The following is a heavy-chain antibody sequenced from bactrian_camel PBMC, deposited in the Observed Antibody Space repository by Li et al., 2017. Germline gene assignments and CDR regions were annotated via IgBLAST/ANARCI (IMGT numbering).Heavy chain of an antibody. CDR3: ARDGVTWTASAING. Sequence: QVQLVESGGDSVQAGGSLRLSCVVSGFTYRRYCMGWVRQAPGKGLEWGSTIINGGGSTYYRDSVKGRFTISRDDAKNTVYLQMNSLKAEDTAVYYCARDGVTWTASAINGWGQGTQVTVS. D-gene: IGHD3*01. V-gene: IGHV3S1*01. CDR2: IINGGGST. J-gene: IGHJ4*01. CDR1: GFTYRRYC.